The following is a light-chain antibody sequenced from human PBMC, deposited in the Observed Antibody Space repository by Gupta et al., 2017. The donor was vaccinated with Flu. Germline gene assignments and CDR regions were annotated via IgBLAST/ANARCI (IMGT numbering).Light chain of an antibody. CDR2: GAS. CDR1: QSVSSN. CDR3: QQYNDWPPSI. V-gene: IGKV3-15*01. J-gene: IGKJ2*01. Sequence: EIVMTQSPATLSVSPGERATLSCRASQSVSSNLDWYQQKPGQAPRLLIYGASTMDTGIPARFSGSGSGTELALTISSLQSEDFAIYYCQQYNDWPPSIFGQGTKMQIK.